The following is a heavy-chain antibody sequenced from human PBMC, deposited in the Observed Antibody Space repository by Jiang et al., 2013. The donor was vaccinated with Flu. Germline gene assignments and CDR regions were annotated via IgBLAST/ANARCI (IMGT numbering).Heavy chain of an antibody. Sequence: QSGAEVRTPGASVKVSCKASGYSFTGHYMHWVRQAPGQGLEWMGWIHPNTGGAIYAQLFEGRVTVTRDTSISTTYMELSRLKSDDTAVYYCARSYGADAFDIWGQGTVVTV. CDR1: GYSFTGHY. D-gene: IGHD3-10*01. J-gene: IGHJ3*02. CDR2: IHPNTGGA. V-gene: IGHV1-2*02. CDR3: ARSYGADAFDI.